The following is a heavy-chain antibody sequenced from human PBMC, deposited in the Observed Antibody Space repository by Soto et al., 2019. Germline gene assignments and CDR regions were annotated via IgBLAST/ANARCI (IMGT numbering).Heavy chain of an antibody. Sequence: GASVKVSCKASGGTFSSYAISWVRQAPGQGLEWMGGIIPIFGTANCAQKFQGRVTITADESTSTAYMELSSLRSEDTAVYYCARYPRIAARPRYYGMDVWGQGTTVTVSS. V-gene: IGHV1-69*13. CDR1: GGTFSSYA. J-gene: IGHJ6*02. D-gene: IGHD6-6*01. CDR3: ARYPRIAARPRYYGMDV. CDR2: IIPIFGTA.